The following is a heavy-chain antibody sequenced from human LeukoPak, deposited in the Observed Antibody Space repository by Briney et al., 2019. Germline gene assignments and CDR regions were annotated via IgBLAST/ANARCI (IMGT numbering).Heavy chain of an antibody. CDR1: GFTFSSYA. D-gene: IGHD6-6*01. V-gene: IGHV3-23*01. J-gene: IGHJ6*02. CDR2: ISGSGDNT. Sequence: GGSLRLSCAASGFTFSSYAMSWVRRAPGKGLEWVSGISGSGDNTYYADTVKGRFTISRDNSKNTLYLQMNSLRAEDTAVYYCARGVYRYGMDVWGQGTTVTVSS. CDR3: ARGVYRYGMDV.